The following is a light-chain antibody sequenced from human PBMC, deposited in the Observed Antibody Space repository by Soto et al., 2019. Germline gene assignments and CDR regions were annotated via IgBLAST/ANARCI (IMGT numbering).Light chain of an antibody. CDR1: QSISDY. Sequence: DIPMTQSPPSLSASVGDRVTITCRASQSISDYLNWYQQRPGKAPNLLIYAASSMISGGAARFSGSGSGTDFTLTITSLRPEDFATYYCQQSYHTSWTFGQGTKVEI. V-gene: IGKV1-39*01. J-gene: IGKJ1*01. CDR2: AAS. CDR3: QQSYHTSWT.